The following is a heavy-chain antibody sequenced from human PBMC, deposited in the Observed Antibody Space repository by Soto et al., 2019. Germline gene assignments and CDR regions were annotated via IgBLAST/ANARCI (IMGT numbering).Heavy chain of an antibody. Sequence: SVKVSCKASGGTFSSYAISWVRQAPGQGLEWMGGIIPIFGTANYAQKFQGRVTITADESTSTAYMELSSLRSEDTAVYYCARDRRGPRYFDYWGQGTLVTVSS. CDR2: IIPIFGTA. CDR1: GGTFSSYA. J-gene: IGHJ4*02. CDR3: ARDRRGPRYFDY. V-gene: IGHV1-69*13.